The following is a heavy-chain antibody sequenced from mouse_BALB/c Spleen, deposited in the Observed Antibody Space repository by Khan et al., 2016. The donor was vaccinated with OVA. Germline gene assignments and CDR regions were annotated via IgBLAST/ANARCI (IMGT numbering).Heavy chain of an antibody. V-gene: IGHV1-76*01. D-gene: IGHD3-2*02. CDR3: AREEALYYFDY. Sequence: QVQLKQSGAELVRPGASVKLSCKTSGYIFTNYWIHWVKQRSGQGLEWIARIYPGTDNTYYNAKFKDKATLTVDKSSSTVYIQLSSLKSEDSAVYFCAREEALYYFDYWGQGTTLTVSS. J-gene: IGHJ2*01. CDR2: IYPGTDNT. CDR1: GYIFTNYW.